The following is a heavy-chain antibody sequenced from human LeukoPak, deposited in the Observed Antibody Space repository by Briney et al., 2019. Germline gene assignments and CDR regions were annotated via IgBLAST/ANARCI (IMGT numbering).Heavy chain of an antibody. Sequence: SETLSLTCTVSGGSISSGDYYWSWIRQPPGKGLDWIGYIYYSGSTYYNPALKSRVTISVDTSKNQFSLKLSSVTAADTAVYYCATRLLLWFGELGWFDPWGQGTLVTVSS. CDR2: IYYSGST. D-gene: IGHD3-10*01. V-gene: IGHV4-30-4*01. CDR1: GGSISSGDYY. CDR3: ATRLLLWFGELGWFDP. J-gene: IGHJ5*02.